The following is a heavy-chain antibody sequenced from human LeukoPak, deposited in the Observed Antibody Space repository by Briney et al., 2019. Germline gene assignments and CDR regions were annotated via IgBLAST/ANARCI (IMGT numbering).Heavy chain of an antibody. CDR3: ARAAAVVAANYYYYYMDV. J-gene: IGHJ6*03. D-gene: IGHD2-15*01. V-gene: IGHV4-34*01. CDR1: GGSFSGYY. Sequence: SETLSHTCAVYGGSFSGYYWSWIRQPPGKGLEWIGEINHSGSTNYNPSPKSRVTISVDTSKNQFSLKLSSVTAADTAVYYCARAAAVVAANYYYYYMDVWGKGTTVTISS. CDR2: INHSGST.